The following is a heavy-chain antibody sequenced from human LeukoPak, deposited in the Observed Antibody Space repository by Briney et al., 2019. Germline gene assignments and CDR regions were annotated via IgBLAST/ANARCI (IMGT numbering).Heavy chain of an antibody. CDR1: GGSISSYY. CDR3: ARVWRGYYYMDV. Sequence: SETLSLTCTVSGGSISSYYWSWIRQPPGKGLEWIGYIYYSGSTNYNPSLKSRVTTSVDTSKNQFSLKLSSVTAADTAVYYCARVWRGYYYMDVWGKGTTVTVSS. V-gene: IGHV4-59*01. CDR2: IYYSGST. J-gene: IGHJ6*03.